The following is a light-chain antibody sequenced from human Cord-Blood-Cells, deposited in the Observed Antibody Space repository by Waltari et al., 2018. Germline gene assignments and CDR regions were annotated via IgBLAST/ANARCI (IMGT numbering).Light chain of an antibody. CDR3: QQYYSYPRT. V-gene: IGKV1-8*01. Sequence: AIRMTQSPSSLSASTGDRVTITCRAGQGISSYLAWYQQKPGKAPKLLICAASTLQSGVPSRFSGSGSETEYTLTISCLQSEDFATYDCQQYYSYPRTFGQGTKVKIK. J-gene: IGKJ1*01. CDR1: QGISSY. CDR2: AAS.